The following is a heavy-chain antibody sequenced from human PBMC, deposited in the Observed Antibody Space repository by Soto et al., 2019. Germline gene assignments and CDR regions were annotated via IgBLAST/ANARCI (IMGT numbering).Heavy chain of an antibody. CDR1: GFTFSSYS. D-gene: IGHD5-18*01. V-gene: IGHV3-21*01. CDR3: VRVSKAMATFPDAFDI. CDR2: ISSSSSYI. J-gene: IGHJ3*02. Sequence: PVGSLRLSCAASGFTFSSYSMNWVRQAPGKGLEWVSSISSSSSYIYYADSVKGRFTISRDNAKNSLYLQMNSLRAGDTAVYYCVRVSKAMATFPDAFDIWGQGTMVTVSS.